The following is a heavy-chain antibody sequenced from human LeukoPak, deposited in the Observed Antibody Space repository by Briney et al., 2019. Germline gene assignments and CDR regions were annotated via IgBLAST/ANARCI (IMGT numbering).Heavy chain of an antibody. CDR1: GESLSNSN. J-gene: IGHJ4*02. Sequence: PSETLSLTCAVYGESLSNSNWTWIRQPPGKGLEWIGEINHRGSTNYNPSLKSRVTISLDTSKNQFSLKLSSVTAADTAVYYCARHRLWFGESNFDYWGQGTLVTVSS. CDR3: ARHRLWFGESNFDY. CDR2: INHRGST. D-gene: IGHD3-10*01. V-gene: IGHV4-34*01.